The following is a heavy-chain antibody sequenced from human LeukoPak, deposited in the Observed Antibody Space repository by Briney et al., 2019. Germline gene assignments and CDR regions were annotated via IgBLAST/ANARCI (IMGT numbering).Heavy chain of an antibody. V-gene: IGHV4-39*07. CDR3: TKATQWLAFDY. Sequence: SETLSLTCTVSSGSISSTSYYWGWIRQPPGKGLEWIGGIIYSGNTYYNPSLKSRVTMSVDTSKNQLSLQLTSVTAADTAVYYCTKATQWLAFDYWGRGTQVTVSS. CDR1: SGSISSTSYY. D-gene: IGHD6-19*01. J-gene: IGHJ4*02. CDR2: IIYSGNT.